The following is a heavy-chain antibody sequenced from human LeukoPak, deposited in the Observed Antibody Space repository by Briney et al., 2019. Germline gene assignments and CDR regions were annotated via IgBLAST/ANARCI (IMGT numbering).Heavy chain of an antibody. CDR3: ARQEGWFDP. J-gene: IGHJ5*02. CDR1: GDSISSNY. Sequence: SETLSPTCTVSGDSISSNYWSWIRQPPGKGLEGIGYIYNSGITQYNPSLKSRVTISVDTSKNLFSLKLSSVTAADTAVYYCARQEGWFDPWGQGTLFAASS. CDR2: IYNSGIT. V-gene: IGHV4-59*08.